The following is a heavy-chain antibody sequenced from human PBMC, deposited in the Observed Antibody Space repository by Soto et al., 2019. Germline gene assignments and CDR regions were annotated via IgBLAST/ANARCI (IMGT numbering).Heavy chain of an antibody. V-gene: IGHV4-30-4*01. CDR1: ADSFFSGDYF. J-gene: IGHJ3*02. CDR2: IFNSGTT. CDR3: ARYTSKDNEYYAGSAFDI. Sequence: QVQLQESGPGLLKHSQTMSLTCTVSADSFFSGDYFWSWIRQPPGKGLAWLGYIFNSGTTYYNPSLRSRLSISIDTSKNQFSLTLNSVTAADTAVYYCARYTSKDNEYYAGSAFDIWGQGTMVTVSS. D-gene: IGHD1-26*01.